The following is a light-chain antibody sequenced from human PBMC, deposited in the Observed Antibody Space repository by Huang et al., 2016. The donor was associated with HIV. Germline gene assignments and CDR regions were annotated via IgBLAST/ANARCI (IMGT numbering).Light chain of an antibody. J-gene: IGKJ1*01. CDR1: QSLLYSLSKKNY. CDR2: WAT. Sequence: DIVMTQSPDSLAVSPGERATINCKSSQSLLYSLSKKNYLDWFQQKPGRPPKLLIYWATTREAGVPDRFSGSGSGTDFTLTINNLQAEDVAVYFCLQYYSVPQTFGHGTKVEIK. CDR3: LQYYSVPQT. V-gene: IGKV4-1*01.